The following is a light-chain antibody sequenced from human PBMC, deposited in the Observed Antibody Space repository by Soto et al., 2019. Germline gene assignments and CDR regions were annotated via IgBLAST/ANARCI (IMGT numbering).Light chain of an antibody. J-gene: IGLJ1*01. CDR2: NSY. CDR1: SSNIGSKT. V-gene: IGLV1-44*01. Sequence: QSVLTQLPSASGTPGQRVTISCSGSSSNIGSKTVNWYQQLPGTVPKLLIYNSYQRPSGVPDRFSGSKSGTSASLAISGLQSEDEADYYCAAWDASLNGYVFGAGTKLTVL. CDR3: AAWDASLNGYV.